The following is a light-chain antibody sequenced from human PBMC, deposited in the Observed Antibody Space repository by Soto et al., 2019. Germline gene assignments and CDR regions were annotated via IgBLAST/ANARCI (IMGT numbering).Light chain of an antibody. V-gene: IGKV1-5*03. CDR2: MAS. J-gene: IGKJ4*01. Sequence: DIQLTQSPSTLSASVGDRVTITCRASQSITNWLAWYQQKPGKAPKVLIHMASSLKSGVPSRFSGSGSGTEFTLIITSLQTDDSANYYCQQYNSVSSVSFGGGTKVEI. CDR3: QQYNSVSSVS. CDR1: QSITNW.